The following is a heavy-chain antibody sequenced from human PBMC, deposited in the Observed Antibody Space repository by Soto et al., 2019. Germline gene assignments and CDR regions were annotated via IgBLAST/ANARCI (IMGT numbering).Heavy chain of an antibody. CDR3: GRAEQNYYDSSGYYYFDY. D-gene: IGHD3-22*01. Sequence: PGGSLRLSCAASGFTFSSYSMNWVRQAPGKGLEWVSSISSSSSYIYYADSVKGRFTIPRDNAKNSLYLQMNSLRAEDKAVYYCGRAEQNYYDSSGYYYFDYWGQGTLVTVSS. CDR2: ISSSSSYI. CDR1: GFTFSSYS. V-gene: IGHV3-21*01. J-gene: IGHJ4*02.